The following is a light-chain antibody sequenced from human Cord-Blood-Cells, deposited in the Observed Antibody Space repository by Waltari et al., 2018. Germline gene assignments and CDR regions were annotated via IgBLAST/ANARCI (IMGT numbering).Light chain of an antibody. CDR1: NLGSTS. Sequence: SYVLTQPPSVSVAPGKTARITCGGNNLGSTSVHWYQQQPGQAPVLVIYYDSDRPSGIPERFSGSNSGNTATLTISRVEAGDEADYYCQVWDSSSDHVVFGGGTKLTVL. CDR3: QVWDSSSDHVV. CDR2: YDS. J-gene: IGLJ2*01. V-gene: IGLV3-21*04.